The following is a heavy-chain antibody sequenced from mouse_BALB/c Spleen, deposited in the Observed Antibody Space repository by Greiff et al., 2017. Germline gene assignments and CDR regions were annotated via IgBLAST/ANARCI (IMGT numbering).Heavy chain of an antibody. D-gene: IGHD3-1*01. J-gene: IGHJ4*01. V-gene: IGHV1-54*01. Sequence: VQLKESGAELVRPGTSVKVSCKASGYAFTNYLIEWVKQRPGQGLEWIGVINPGSGGTNYNEKFKGKATLTADKSSSTAYMQLSSLTSDDSAVYFCARGELGLRDYYAMDYWGQGTSVTVSS. CDR2: INPGSGGT. CDR1: GYAFTNYL. CDR3: ARGELGLRDYYAMDY.